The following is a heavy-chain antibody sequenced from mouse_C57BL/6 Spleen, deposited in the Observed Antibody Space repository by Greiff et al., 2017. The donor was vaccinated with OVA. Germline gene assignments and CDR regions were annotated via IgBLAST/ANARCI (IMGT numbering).Heavy chain of an antibody. J-gene: IGHJ2*01. CDR3: AREGLHGFDY. D-gene: IGHD2-10*01. CDR1: GYTFTDYY. CDR2: INPYNGGT. Sequence: EVQLQQSGPVLVKPGASVKMSCTASGYTFTDYYMNWVKQSHGKSLEWIGVINPYNGGTSYNQKFKGKATLTVDTSSSTAYMELNSLTAEDSAVYYGAREGLHGFDYWGQGTTLTVSS. V-gene: IGHV1-19*01.